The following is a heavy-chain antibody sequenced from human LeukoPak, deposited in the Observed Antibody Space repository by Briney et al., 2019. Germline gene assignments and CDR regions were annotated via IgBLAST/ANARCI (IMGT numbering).Heavy chain of an antibody. Sequence: GRSLRLSCAASGFTFSSYGMSWVRQAPGKGLELVSSISVSEGSTYYADSGTNRFPILRDNSKNTMYLQKNSLRAEDTSVYYCAKSPVLSGYYTRVAKYFQHWGQGTLVTVSS. D-gene: IGHD3-9*01. J-gene: IGHJ1*01. V-gene: IGHV3-23*01. CDR3: AKSPVLSGYYTRVAKYFQH. CDR2: ISVSEGST. CDR1: GFTFSSYG.